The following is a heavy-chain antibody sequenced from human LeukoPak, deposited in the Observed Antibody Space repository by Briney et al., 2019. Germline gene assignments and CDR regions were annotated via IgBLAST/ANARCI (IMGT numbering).Heavy chain of an antibody. CDR1: GYTFTGYA. J-gene: IGHJ4*02. CDR3: ARHRSSGLSYFDY. CDR2: INAGNGNT. D-gene: IGHD6-19*01. Sequence: APVKVSCKASGYTFTGYAMHWVRQAPGQRLEWMGWINAGNGNTKYSQKFQGRVTITRDTSASTAYMELSSLRSEDTAVYYCARHRSSGLSYFDYWGQGTLVTVSS. V-gene: IGHV1-3*01.